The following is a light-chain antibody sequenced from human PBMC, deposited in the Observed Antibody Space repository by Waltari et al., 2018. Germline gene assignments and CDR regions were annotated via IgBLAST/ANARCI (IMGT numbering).Light chain of an antibody. CDR1: QGISDN. CDR3: QQYNRWPPIT. CDR2: GAF. J-gene: IGKJ5*01. V-gene: IGKV3-15*01. Sequence: EIVMTQSPATLSVSPGDRATLSCRASQGISDNLAWYQQKPGQAPRLLIYGAFTRATGIPARFSGSGSGTEFTLTISSLQSEDSAVYYCQQYNRWPPITFGQGTRLEIK.